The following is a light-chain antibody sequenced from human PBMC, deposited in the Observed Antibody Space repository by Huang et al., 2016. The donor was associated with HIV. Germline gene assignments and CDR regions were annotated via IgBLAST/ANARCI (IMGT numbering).Light chain of an antibody. J-gene: IGKJ2*01. CDR3: QQSYSIPYT. V-gene: IGKV1-39*01. CDR1: QSISSY. Sequence: DIQMTQSPSSLSASVGDRVTITCRASQSISSYLNWYQQKPGKAPKALIYDASNLQSGVPSRFSGSGSGTDFPLTISSLQPEDFAIYYCQQSYSIPYTFGQGTKLEIK. CDR2: DAS.